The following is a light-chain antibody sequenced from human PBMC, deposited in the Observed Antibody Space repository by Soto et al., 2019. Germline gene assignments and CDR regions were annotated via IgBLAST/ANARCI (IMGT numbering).Light chain of an antibody. V-gene: IGKV3-20*01. CDR3: QQYDSWT. Sequence: IVLTQSPGTLSLSPGDRATLSCGASQTVSGNYLAWYQQKPGQVPRLLIDGASSRATGVPDRFSGSGSGTDFTLTISRLEPEDFAVYYCQQYDSWTFGQGTKVDIK. J-gene: IGKJ1*01. CDR1: QTVSGNY. CDR2: GAS.